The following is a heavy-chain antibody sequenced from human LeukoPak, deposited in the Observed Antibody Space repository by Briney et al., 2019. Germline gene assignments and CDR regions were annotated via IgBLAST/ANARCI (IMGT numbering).Heavy chain of an antibody. Sequence: GGSLRLSCAASGFTFSSYAMHWVRQAPGKGLEYVSAISSNGGSTYYANSVKGRFTIPRDNSKNTLYLQMGSLRAEDMAVYYCARDLGSSIAARPDYWGQGTLVTVSS. V-gene: IGHV3-64*01. CDR1: GFTFSSYA. D-gene: IGHD6-6*01. J-gene: IGHJ4*02. CDR2: ISSNGGST. CDR3: ARDLGSSIAARPDY.